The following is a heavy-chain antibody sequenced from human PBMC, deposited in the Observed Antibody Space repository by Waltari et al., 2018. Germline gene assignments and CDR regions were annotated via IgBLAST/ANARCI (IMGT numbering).Heavy chain of an antibody. D-gene: IGHD2-21*02. CDR1: RDAVTKHS. J-gene: IGHJ4*02. Sequence: LVQSGAEVMNPGASVQVSCKASRDAVTKHSIHWVRQAPGQGLEWMGWVNPNGGGTNYAQRFAGRITVTWDTSISTAYMEFSRLTSGDTAVYFCAREYCGGDCRLFDYWGQGTLVTVSS. CDR2: VNPNGGGT. CDR3: AREYCGGDCRLFDY. V-gene: IGHV1-2*02.